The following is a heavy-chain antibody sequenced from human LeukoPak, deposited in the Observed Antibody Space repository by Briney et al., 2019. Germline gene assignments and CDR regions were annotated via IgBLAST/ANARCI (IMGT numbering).Heavy chain of an antibody. J-gene: IGHJ4*02. CDR2: ISGTRNFI. Sequence: PGESLRLSCAAPGFTFSRYTIHWVRQTTGRGLEWVSSISGTRNFIFYAESLKGRFTISRDNANNSVYLQMDTLRAEDTAVYYCARVINGYIDYWGQGTLVTVSS. D-gene: IGHD2-8*01. V-gene: IGHV3-21*06. CDR1: GFTFSRYT. CDR3: ARVINGYIDY.